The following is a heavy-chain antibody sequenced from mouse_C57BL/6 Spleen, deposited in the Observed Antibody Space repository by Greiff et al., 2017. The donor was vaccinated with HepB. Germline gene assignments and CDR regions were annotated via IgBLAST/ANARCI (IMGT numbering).Heavy chain of an antibody. V-gene: IGHV5-16*01. J-gene: IGHJ3*01. CDR3: ARGPGFAY. CDR1: GFTFSDYY. Sequence: EVKLVESEGGLVQPGSSMKLSCTASGFTFSDYYMAWVRQVPEKGLEWVANINYDGSSTYYLDPLKSRFIISRDNAKNILYLQTSSLKSEDTATYYCARGPGFAYWGQGTLVTVSA. CDR2: INYDGSST.